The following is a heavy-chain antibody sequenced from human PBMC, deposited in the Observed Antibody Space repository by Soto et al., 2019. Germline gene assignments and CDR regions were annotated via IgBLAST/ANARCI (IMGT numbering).Heavy chain of an antibody. CDR3: ARDGGVY. V-gene: IGHV3-30-3*01. CDR1: GFTFSSYA. Sequence: QVQLVESGGGVVQPGRSLRLSCAASGFTFSSYAMHWVRRAPGKGLEWMAVMSYDGSNKYYADSVKGRFTISRDNSKNTLYLQMNILRPEDTALYYGARDGGVYWGQGTLVIVSS. J-gene: IGHJ4*02. D-gene: IGHD3-16*01. CDR2: MSYDGSNK.